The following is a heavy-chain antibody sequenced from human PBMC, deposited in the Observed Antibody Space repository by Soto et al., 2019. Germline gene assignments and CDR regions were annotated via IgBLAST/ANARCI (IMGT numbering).Heavy chain of an antibody. J-gene: IGHJ6*02. V-gene: IGHV4-31*11. CDR1: GGSISNGGYY. Sequence: QLQLEESGPGLVKPSQTLSLTCAVSGGSISNGGYYWSWIRQHPGKGLEWIGSIYFSGSTYYNPSLKARVTISVATPKNQFSLKLSSVTAPVTAAYYRARDSHSQQPNHRWGGGDMNVWGQGTTVTVSS. CDR3: ARDSHSQQPNHRWGGGDMNV. D-gene: IGHD6-13*01. CDR2: IYFSGST.